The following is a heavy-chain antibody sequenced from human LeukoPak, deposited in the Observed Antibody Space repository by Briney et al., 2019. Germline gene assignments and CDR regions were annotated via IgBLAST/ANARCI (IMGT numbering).Heavy chain of an antibody. Sequence: SVKVSCKASGGTFSSYAISGVRQAPGQGLEWMGGIIPIFGTANYAQKFQGRVTITADESTSTAYMELSSLRSEDTAVYYCARGGVVAASPYYFDYWGQGTLVTVSS. D-gene: IGHD2-15*01. CDR1: GGTFSSYA. J-gene: IGHJ4*02. V-gene: IGHV1-69*01. CDR3: ARGGVVAASPYYFDY. CDR2: IIPIFGTA.